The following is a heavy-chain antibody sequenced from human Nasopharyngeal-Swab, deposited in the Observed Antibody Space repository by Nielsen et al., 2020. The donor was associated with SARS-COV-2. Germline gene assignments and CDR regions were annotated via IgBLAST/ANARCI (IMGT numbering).Heavy chain of an antibody. CDR1: GFTFSSYA. V-gene: IGHV3-23*01. CDR3: AKGRSNRDAFDI. CDR2: ISGSGGST. D-gene: IGHD1-14*01. Sequence: SCAASGFTFSSYAMSWVRQAPGKGLEWVSAISGSGGSTYYADSVKGRFTISRDNSKNTLYLQMNSLRAEDTAVYYCAKGRSNRDAFDIWGQGTMVTVSS. J-gene: IGHJ3*02.